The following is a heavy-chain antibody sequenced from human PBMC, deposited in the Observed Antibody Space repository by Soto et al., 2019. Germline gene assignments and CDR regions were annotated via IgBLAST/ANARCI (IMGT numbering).Heavy chain of an antibody. V-gene: IGHV3-48*02. CDR1: GFTFSNYW. Sequence: PGGSLRLSCAASGFTFSNYWMNWVRQAPGKGLEWVSFISGRGTTTYYADSVKGRFTVSRDNAKNSLSLEVNSLRDEDTAVYYCARLGYCSSATCKYYFYYYGMDVWGQGTTVTVSS. J-gene: IGHJ6*02. CDR3: ARLGYCSSATCKYYFYYYGMDV. CDR2: ISGRGTTT. D-gene: IGHD2-2*01.